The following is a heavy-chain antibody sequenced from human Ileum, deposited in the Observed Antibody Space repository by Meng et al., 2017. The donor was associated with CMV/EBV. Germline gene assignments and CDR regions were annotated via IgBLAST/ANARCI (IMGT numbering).Heavy chain of an antibody. Sequence: SETLSLTCTVSGGSISSYYWTWIRLPPGKGLEWIGYINYSGSTNYNPSLKSRVTISVDTSKAQFSLKLSSVTAADTAVYYCARDLEGGVPAAIGHWGQGTLVTVSS. CDR2: INYSGST. J-gene: IGHJ4*02. V-gene: IGHV4-59*13. CDR3: ARDLEGGVPAAIGH. CDR1: GGSISSYY. D-gene: IGHD2-2*02.